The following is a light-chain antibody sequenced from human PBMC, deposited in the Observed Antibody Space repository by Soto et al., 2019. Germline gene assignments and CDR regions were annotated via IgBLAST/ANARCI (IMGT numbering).Light chain of an antibody. CDR2: EVT. V-gene: IGLV2-8*01. J-gene: IGLJ1*01. CDR3: SSYVVSDKLT. Sequence: QSALTQPPSAPGSPGQSVTISCTGTSSDVGGYDSVSWYQQHPGKAPKLMIYEVTKRPSGVPDRFSGSKSGNTASLTVSGLQPEDEADYYCSSYVVSDKLTFGTGTKLTVL. CDR1: SSDVGGYDS.